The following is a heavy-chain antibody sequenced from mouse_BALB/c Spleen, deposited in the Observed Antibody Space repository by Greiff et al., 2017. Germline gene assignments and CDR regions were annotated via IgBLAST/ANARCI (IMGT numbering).Heavy chain of an antibody. CDR1: GYTFTDYN. CDR3: ASKQTARATYYAMDY. V-gene: IGHV1S29*02. CDR2: IYPYNGGT. Sequence: VQLQQSGPELVKPGASVKISCKASGYTFTDYNMHWVKQSHGKSLEWIGYIYPYNGGTGYNQKFKSKATLTVDNSSSTAYMELRSLTSEDSAVYYCASKQTARATYYAMDYWGQGTSVTVSS. J-gene: IGHJ4*01. D-gene: IGHD3-2*01.